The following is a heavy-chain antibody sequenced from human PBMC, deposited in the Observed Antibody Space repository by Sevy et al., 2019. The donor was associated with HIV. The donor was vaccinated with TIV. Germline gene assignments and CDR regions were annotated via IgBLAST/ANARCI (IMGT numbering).Heavy chain of an antibody. CDR2: ISTGGRTI. CDR1: GFTFRSYE. CDR3: ATSRRDYYNYYFEY. J-gene: IGHJ4*02. D-gene: IGHD3-22*01. Sequence: GGSLRLSCEASGFTFRSYEMNCVRQAPGKGLEWLSYISTGGRTIYYTDSVKGRFTISRDNAKNSLHLQMNSLRDEDTAVYYCATSRRDYYNYYFEYWGQGTQVSVSS. V-gene: IGHV3-48*03.